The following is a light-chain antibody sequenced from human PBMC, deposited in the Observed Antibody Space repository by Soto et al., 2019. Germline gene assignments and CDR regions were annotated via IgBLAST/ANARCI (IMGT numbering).Light chain of an antibody. Sequence: EMILTQSPDTLSLSPGERATLSCRASQTGDSQYLAWYQQRPGQAPRLLIRGVFIRAAGIPDRFSGSGSETDFTITISRLELENSTVYFCQHYGYPQGTFVQGTKVDIK. V-gene: IGKV3-20*01. CDR3: QHYGYPQGT. J-gene: IGKJ1*01. CDR2: GVF. CDR1: QTGDSQY.